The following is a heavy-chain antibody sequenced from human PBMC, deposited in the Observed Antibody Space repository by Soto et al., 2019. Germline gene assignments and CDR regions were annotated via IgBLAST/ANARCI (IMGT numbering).Heavy chain of an antibody. CDR1: GGSFSGYY. CDR2: INHSGST. Sequence: PSETLSLTCAVYGGSFSGYYWSWIRQPPGKGLEWIGEINHSGSTNYNPSLKSRVTISVDTSKNQFSLKLSSVTAADTAVYYCARDGGNWHDFDYWGQGTLVTVSS. D-gene: IGHD1-20*01. CDR3: ARDGGNWHDFDY. J-gene: IGHJ4*02. V-gene: IGHV4-34*01.